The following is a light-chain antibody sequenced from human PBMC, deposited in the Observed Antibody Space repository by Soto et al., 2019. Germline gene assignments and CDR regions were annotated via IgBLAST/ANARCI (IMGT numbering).Light chain of an antibody. CDR2: EVS. V-gene: IGLV2-14*01. CDR1: SSDVGGYNY. CDR3: RSYTSSRAYV. Sequence: QTPLTQAASVSGSRGQSITISCTGTSSDVGGYNYVSWYQQQSGKAPKLMIHEVSNRPSGVSNRFSGSKSGNTASLTISGLQAEDEADYYCRSYTSSRAYVFGIGTKVTVL. J-gene: IGLJ1*01.